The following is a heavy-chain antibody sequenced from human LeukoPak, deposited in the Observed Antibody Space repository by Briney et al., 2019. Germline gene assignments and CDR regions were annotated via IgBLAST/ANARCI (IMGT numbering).Heavy chain of an antibody. J-gene: IGHJ2*01. Sequence: GGSLRLSCAASGFTFSSYWMTWVRQAPGKGLEWVANIKEDGSEKYYGDSLKGRFTISRDNAKNSLFLQMNSLRGEDTAVYYCARDSSTPWYFDLWGRGTLVTVSS. D-gene: IGHD2/OR15-2a*01. CDR1: GFTFSSYW. CDR2: IKEDGSEK. CDR3: ARDSSTPWYFDL. V-gene: IGHV3-7*01.